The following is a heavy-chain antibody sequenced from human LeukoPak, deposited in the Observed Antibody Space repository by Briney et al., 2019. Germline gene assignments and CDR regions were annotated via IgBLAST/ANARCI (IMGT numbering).Heavy chain of an antibody. J-gene: IGHJ4*02. CDR2: ISGSGGSI. V-gene: IGHV3-23*01. CDR3: AKEAVAAAGPFDY. D-gene: IGHD6-13*01. CDR1: GFTFSSYA. Sequence: GGSLRLSCAASGFTFSSYAMSWVRQAPGKGLQGVSSISGSGGSIYYADSVKGRCTISRDNSKSTLYLQMNSLRAEDTAIYYCAKEAVAAAGPFDYWGQGTLVTVSS.